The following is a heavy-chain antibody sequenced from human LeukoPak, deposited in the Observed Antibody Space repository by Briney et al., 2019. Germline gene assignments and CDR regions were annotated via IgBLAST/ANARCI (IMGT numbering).Heavy chain of an antibody. Sequence: GGSLRLSCAASGFTFSSYSMNWVRQAPGKGLEWVSSISSSSSYIYYAHSVKGRFTISRDNAKNSLYLQMTSLRAEGTAVYYCAISSGWYEDDYWGQGTLVTVSS. D-gene: IGHD6-19*01. V-gene: IGHV3-21*01. J-gene: IGHJ4*02. CDR1: GFTFSSYS. CDR3: AISSGWYEDDY. CDR2: ISSSSSYI.